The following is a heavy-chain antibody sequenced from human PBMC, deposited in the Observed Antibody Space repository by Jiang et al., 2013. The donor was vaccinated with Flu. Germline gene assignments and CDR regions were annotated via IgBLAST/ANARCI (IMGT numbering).Heavy chain of an antibody. Sequence: RQAPGKGLEWVAVISYDGSNKYYADSVKGRFTISRDNSKNTLYLQMNSLRAEDTAVYYCARERGERQYSSSWYSSVGDYYYGMDVWGQGTTVTVSS. D-gene: IGHD6-13*01. J-gene: IGHJ6*02. CDR3: ARERGERQYSSSWYSSVGDYYYGMDV. CDR2: ISYDGSNK. V-gene: IGHV3-30-3*01.